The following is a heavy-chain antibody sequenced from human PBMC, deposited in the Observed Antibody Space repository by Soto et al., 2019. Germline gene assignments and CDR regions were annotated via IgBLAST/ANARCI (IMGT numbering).Heavy chain of an antibody. CDR1: GYTFTGYY. Sequence: AAVKVSCKASGYTFTGYYMHWVRQAPGKGLEWMGWINPNSGGTNYAQKFQGRVTMTRDTSISTAYMELSRLRSDDTAVYYCARDEDYYDSSGPGRWGQGTLVTVSS. J-gene: IGHJ4*02. V-gene: IGHV1-2*02. CDR3: ARDEDYYDSSGPGR. D-gene: IGHD3-22*01. CDR2: INPNSGGT.